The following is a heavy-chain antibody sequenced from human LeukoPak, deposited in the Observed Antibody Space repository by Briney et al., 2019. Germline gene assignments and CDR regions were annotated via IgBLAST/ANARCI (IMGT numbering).Heavy chain of an antibody. CDR1: GFTFTNGW. D-gene: IGHD1-26*01. CDR3: TVGQYCDY. CDR2: IKSKSDGGTI. J-gene: IGHJ4*02. V-gene: IGHV3-15*01. Sequence: GGSLRLSCAASGFTFTNGWMGWVRQAPGKGLEWVGRIKSKSDGGTIDYAAPVKGRFTISRDDSKYMAYLRMNSLKTEDTAVYYCTVGQYCDYWGQGTLVTVSS.